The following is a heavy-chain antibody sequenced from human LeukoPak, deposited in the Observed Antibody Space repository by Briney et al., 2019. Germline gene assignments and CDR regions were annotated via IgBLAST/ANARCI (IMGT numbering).Heavy chain of an antibody. CDR2: ISYDGSNK. CDR3: VCAYGTPWPLDY. Sequence: PGRSLRLSCAASGFTFSSYGMHWVRQAPGKGLEWVAVISYDGSNKYYADSVKGRFTISRDNSKNTQYLQMNSLRAEDTAVYYCVCAYGTPWPLDYWGQGTLVTASS. J-gene: IGHJ4*02. D-gene: IGHD3-16*01. V-gene: IGHV3-30*03. CDR1: GFTFSSYG.